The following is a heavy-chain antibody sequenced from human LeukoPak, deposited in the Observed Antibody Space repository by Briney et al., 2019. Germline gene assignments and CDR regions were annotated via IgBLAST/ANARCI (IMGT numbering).Heavy chain of an antibody. Sequence: SGGSLSLSCAASGFTFSSYWIHWVRQAPGRGLVWVARINSDGSSTNYADSVKGRFTISRDNAKNTLYLQMNSLRAEDTAVYYCARKGESGLYYWGQGTLVTVSS. V-gene: IGHV3-74*01. J-gene: IGHJ4*02. CDR3: ARKGESGLYY. D-gene: IGHD3-16*01. CDR1: GFTFSSYW. CDR2: INSDGSST.